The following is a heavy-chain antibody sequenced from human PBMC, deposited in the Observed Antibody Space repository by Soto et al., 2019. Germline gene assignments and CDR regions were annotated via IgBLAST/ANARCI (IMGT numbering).Heavy chain of an antibody. Sequence: GGSLRLSCAASGFTFSSYAMSWVRQAPGKGLEWVSAISGSGGSTYYADSVKGRFTISRDNSKNTLYLQMNSLRAEDTAVYYCAKVEMATINNTRGYYGMAVWGQGTTVTVSS. CDR2: ISGSGGST. V-gene: IGHV3-23*01. D-gene: IGHD5-12*01. CDR1: GFTFSSYA. CDR3: AKVEMATINNTRGYYGMAV. J-gene: IGHJ6*02.